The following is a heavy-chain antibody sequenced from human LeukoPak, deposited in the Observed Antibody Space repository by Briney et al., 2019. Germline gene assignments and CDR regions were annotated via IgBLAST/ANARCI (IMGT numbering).Heavy chain of an antibody. CDR1: GFTFSTYW. CDR3: AKGIGYYYDSSGYYLYFDY. Sequence: GGSLRLSCAASGFTFSTYWMSWVRQAPGKGLEWVSAISGSGGSTYYADSVKGRFTISRDNSKNTLYLQMNSLRAEDTAVYYCAKGIGYYYDSSGYYLYFDYWGQGTLVTVSS. D-gene: IGHD3-22*01. V-gene: IGHV3-23*01. J-gene: IGHJ4*02. CDR2: ISGSGGST.